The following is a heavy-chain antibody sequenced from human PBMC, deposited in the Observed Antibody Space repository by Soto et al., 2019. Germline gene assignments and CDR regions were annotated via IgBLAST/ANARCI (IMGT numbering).Heavy chain of an antibody. D-gene: IGHD6-19*01. Sequence: LQLQESGPGLVKPSETLSLTCTVSNGSISSRYYWGWLRQTPGKGLEWIASIYYVGSTYYSPSLESRVTISVDTSNNQFSLRLNSVTAADTAVYYRARTAVATHWYFDLWGRGTLVT. CDR3: ARTAVATHWYFDL. CDR1: NGSISSRYY. J-gene: IGHJ2*01. V-gene: IGHV4-39*01. CDR2: IYYVGST.